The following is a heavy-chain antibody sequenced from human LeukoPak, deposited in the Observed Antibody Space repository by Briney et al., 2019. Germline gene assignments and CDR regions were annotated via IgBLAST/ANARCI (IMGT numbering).Heavy chain of an antibody. CDR2: IYTSGST. V-gene: IGHV4-4*09. Sequence: PSETLSLTCAVSGGSISSYYWSWIRQPPGKGLEWIGYIYTSGSTNYNPSLKSRVTISVDTSKNQFSLKLSSVTAADTAVYYCARAVTTSGASDIWGQGTMVTVSS. J-gene: IGHJ3*02. CDR3: ARAVTTSGASDI. CDR1: GGSISSYY. D-gene: IGHD4-17*01.